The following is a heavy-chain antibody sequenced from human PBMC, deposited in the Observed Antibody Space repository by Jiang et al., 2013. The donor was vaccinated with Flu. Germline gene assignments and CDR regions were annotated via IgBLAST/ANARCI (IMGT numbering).Heavy chain of an antibody. CDR3: ARSHSGYDNFDY. CDR2: GDSDT. Sequence: GDSDTRYSPSFQGQVTISADKSISTAYLQWSSLKASDTAMYYCARSHSGYDNFDYWGQGTLVTVSS. V-gene: IGHV5-51*01. D-gene: IGHD5-12*01. J-gene: IGHJ4*02.